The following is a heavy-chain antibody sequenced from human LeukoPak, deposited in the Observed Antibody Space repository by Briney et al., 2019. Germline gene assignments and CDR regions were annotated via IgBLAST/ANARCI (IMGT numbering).Heavy chain of an antibody. CDR3: ARVSGLGYCSSSGCPPADF. D-gene: IGHD2-2*01. Sequence: PGGSLRLSCAASGFTFSDYYMSWIRQAPGKGLEWISYISTRASTIYYADSVKGRFTISRDNAENSLYLQMNSLRAEDSAVYYCARVSGLGYCSSSGCPPADFWGQGTLVTVSS. V-gene: IGHV3-11*01. J-gene: IGHJ4*02. CDR1: GFTFSDYY. CDR2: ISTRASTI.